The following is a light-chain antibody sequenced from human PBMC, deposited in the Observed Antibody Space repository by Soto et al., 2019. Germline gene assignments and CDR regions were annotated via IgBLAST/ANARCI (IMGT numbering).Light chain of an antibody. CDR3: HQSYSTLWT. Sequence: DIQMTQSPSSLSASVGDRVTITCRASQSISDHLNWYQQKPGKAPKLLIYAASSLQSGVPSRFSGSGSGTDFTLTISSLQREDFATYYCHQSYSTLWTFGQGTKVEIK. CDR2: AAS. J-gene: IGKJ1*01. CDR1: QSISDH. V-gene: IGKV1-39*01.